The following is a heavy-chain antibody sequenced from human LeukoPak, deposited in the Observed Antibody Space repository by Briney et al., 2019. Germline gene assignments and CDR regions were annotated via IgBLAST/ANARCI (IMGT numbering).Heavy chain of an antibody. CDR3: ARRSATVVTRWFDP. CDR2: ISYSGST. D-gene: IGHD4-23*01. Sequence: SETLSLTCTVSGGSISSSSYYWGWIRQPPGKGLEWIGSISYSGSTYYTPSLKSRVTISVDTPKNQFSLRLSSVTAADTAVYYCARRSATVVTRWFDPWGQGTLVTVSS. V-gene: IGHV4-39*01. CDR1: GGSISSSSYY. J-gene: IGHJ5*02.